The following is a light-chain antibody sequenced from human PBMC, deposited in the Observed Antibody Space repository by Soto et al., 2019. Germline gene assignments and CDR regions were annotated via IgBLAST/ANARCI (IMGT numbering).Light chain of an antibody. CDR2: DVS. CDR3: SSYTSSSTLYV. Sequence: QSVLTPPASVSGSPVQSITISCTGTSRDVGGYNYVSWYQQHPGKAPKLMIYDVSNRPSGVSNRFSGSKSGNTASLTISGLQAEDEADYYCSSYTSSSTLYVFGTGTKVTVL. CDR1: SRDVGGYNY. V-gene: IGLV2-14*01. J-gene: IGLJ1*01.